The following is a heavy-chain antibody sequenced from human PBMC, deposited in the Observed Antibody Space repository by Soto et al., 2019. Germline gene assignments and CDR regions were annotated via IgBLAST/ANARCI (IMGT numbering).Heavy chain of an antibody. V-gene: IGHV1-24*01. CDR1: GDTFTELS. J-gene: IGHJ6*03. CDR2: FDPEDGER. D-gene: IGHD3-3*01. CDR3: ATGTRGIFGVTATYYYYHIDV. Sequence: ASVKVSCKVSGDTFTELSMHWVRQAPGKGLEWMGGFDPEDGERICAPKFQGRVTMTEDTSTETAYMEVSSLRSEDTAVYYCATGTRGIFGVTATYYYYHIDVWGEGTTVTVSS.